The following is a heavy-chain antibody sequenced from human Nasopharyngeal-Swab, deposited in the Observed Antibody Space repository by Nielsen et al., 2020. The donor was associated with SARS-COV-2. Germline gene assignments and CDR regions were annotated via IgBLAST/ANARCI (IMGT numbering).Heavy chain of an antibody. J-gene: IGHJ5*02. CDR2: FKYGGSS. CDR3: ARGAPSSYWFDP. CDR1: GASFSNYY. V-gene: IGHV4-34*01. Sequence: SETLSLTCTVSGASFSNYYWTWIRQPPGKELEWIGEFKYGGSSNYNPSLKSRVTMSLDTSKNQFSLELSSVTAADTAVYYCARGAPSSYWFDPWGQGTLVTVSS.